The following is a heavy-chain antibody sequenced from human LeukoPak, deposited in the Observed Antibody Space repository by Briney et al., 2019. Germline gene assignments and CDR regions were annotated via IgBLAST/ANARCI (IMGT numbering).Heavy chain of an antibody. J-gene: IGHJ1*01. CDR2: ISYDGSNK. CDR3: ARTYSNNAMSSLEYFQH. CDR1: GFTFSSYA. V-gene: IGHV3-30-3*01. Sequence: PGGSLRLSCAASGFTFSSYAMHWVRQAPGKGLEWVAVISYDGSNKYYADSVKGRFTISRDNSKNTLYLQMNSLRAEDTAVYYCARTYSNNAMSSLEYFQHWGQGTRVTVSS. D-gene: IGHD4-11*01.